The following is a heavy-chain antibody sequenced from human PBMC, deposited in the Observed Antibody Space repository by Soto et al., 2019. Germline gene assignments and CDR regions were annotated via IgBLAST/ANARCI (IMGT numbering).Heavy chain of an antibody. V-gene: IGHV3-30*18. CDR1: GFTFSNYA. Sequence: QVQLVESGGGVVQPGRSLRLSCAASGFTFSNYAMHWVRQAAGKGLEWVAVISYDGSNKYYADSVKGRFTISRGNPKNTLYLQMNSLRAEDTAVYYCAKDISSYSGSYTYYFDYWGQGTLVTVSS. CDR2: ISYDGSNK. J-gene: IGHJ4*02. CDR3: AKDISSYSGSYTYYFDY. D-gene: IGHD1-26*01.